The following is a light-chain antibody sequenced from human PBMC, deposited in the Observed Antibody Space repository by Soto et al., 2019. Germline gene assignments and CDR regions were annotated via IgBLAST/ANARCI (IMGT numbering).Light chain of an antibody. J-gene: IGKJ5*01. V-gene: IGKV3-11*01. CDR2: ETS. CDR3: QQRSNLIT. Sequence: EIVLTQSPATLSLSPGESATLSCRASQSVGPSLAWYQQKPGQAPRLIIYETSNRVTGVPARFSGSGSGTDFPLTSNSAEPEDLAIYYWQQRSNLITFGQGTRLEIK. CDR1: QSVGPS.